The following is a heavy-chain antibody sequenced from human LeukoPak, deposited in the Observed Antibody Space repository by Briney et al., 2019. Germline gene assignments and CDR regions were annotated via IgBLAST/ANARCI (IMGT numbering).Heavy chain of an antibody. D-gene: IGHD1-14*01. CDR2: IYYSGST. V-gene: IGHV4-39*01. CDR3: ARRGNYNPGYFDY. Sequence: PSETLSLTRTVSGGSISTSSYYWGWIRQPPGKGLEWIGGIYYSGSTYYNPSLKSRVTISVDTSKDQFSLKLSSVTAADTAIYYCARRGNYNPGYFDYWGQGTLVTVSS. J-gene: IGHJ4*02. CDR1: GGSISTSSYY.